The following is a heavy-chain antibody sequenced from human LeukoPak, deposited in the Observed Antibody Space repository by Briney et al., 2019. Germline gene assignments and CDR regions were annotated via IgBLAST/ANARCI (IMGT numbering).Heavy chain of an antibody. CDR2: IYTSGST. J-gene: IGHJ2*01. CDR3: ARVCTSCSIGVDWYFDL. Sequence: SETLSLTCTVSGGSISSYYWSWIRQPAGKGLEWIGRIYTSGSTNYNPSLKSRVTMSVDTSKNQFSLKLSSVTAADTAVYYCARVCTSCSIGVDWYFDLWGRGTLVTVSS. CDR1: GGSISSYY. V-gene: IGHV4-4*07. D-gene: IGHD2-2*01.